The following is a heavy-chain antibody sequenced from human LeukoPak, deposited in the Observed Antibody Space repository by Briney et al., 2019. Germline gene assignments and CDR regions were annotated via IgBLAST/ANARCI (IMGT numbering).Heavy chain of an antibody. CDR3: AREYSSGWPKGFDY. Sequence: SETLSLTCTVSGGSITNYYWSWIRQPPGKGLEWIGYIHYSGSTKYKSSLKSRVTISVDTSKNQFSLKLNSVTAADTAVYYCAREYSSGWPKGFDYWGQGTLVTVSS. CDR1: GGSITNYY. D-gene: IGHD6-19*01. CDR2: IHYSGST. J-gene: IGHJ4*02. V-gene: IGHV4-59*01.